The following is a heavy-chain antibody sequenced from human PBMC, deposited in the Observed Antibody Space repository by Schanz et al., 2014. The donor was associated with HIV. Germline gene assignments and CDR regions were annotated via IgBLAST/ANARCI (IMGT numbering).Heavy chain of an antibody. J-gene: IGHJ5*02. CDR1: GFTFDDCA. D-gene: IGHD3-22*01. V-gene: IGHV3-9*01. CDR2: ISWSGRNR. CDR3: VKGYFYGSDSDFDH. Sequence: EVQLVESGGGVVKPGGSLRLSCKASGFTFDDCAMHWVRQVPETGLEWVSGISWSGRNRGYADSVRGRFTISRDNAKNSLYLEMNNLRTGDTALYYCVKGYFYGSDSDFDHWGQGVMVIVSS.